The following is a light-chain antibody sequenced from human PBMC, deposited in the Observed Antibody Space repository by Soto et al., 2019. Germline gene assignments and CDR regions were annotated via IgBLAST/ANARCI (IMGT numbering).Light chain of an antibody. CDR1: ITDIGAYNY. CDR3: SSYTSSITPYV. CDR2: GVS. J-gene: IGLJ1*01. V-gene: IGLV2-14*01. Sequence: SALTQPASVSGSPGQSITISCTGTITDIGAYNYVSWYQQHPGKAPKLLIYGVSSRPSGVSNRFSGSKSGNAAYLTISGLQADDEAEYYCSSYTSSITPYVFGTGIKVTVL.